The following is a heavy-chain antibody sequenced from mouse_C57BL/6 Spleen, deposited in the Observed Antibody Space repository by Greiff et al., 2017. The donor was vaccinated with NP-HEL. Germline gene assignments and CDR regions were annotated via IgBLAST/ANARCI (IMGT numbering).Heavy chain of an antibody. V-gene: IGHV6-3*01. Sequence: EVKLMESGGGLVHPGGSMKLSCVASGFTFRNYWMNWVRPSPEQGLEWVAQIRLQSDHYATHYAESVKGRFTISRDDSKSSVYLQMNNLRAEDTGIYYCIYSNYGDYWGQGTTRTVSA. CDR2: IRLQSDHYAT. CDR1: GFTFRNYW. CDR3: IYSNYGDY. J-gene: IGHJ2*01. D-gene: IGHD2-5*01.